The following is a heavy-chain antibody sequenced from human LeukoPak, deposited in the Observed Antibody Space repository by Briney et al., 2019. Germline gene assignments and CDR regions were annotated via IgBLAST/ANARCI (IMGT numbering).Heavy chain of an antibody. V-gene: IGHV3-21*01. CDR2: ISSSSSYI. J-gene: IGHJ6*03. CDR3: AREEQRATYYYYMDV. CDR1: GFTFSSYS. Sequence: GGSLRLSCAASGFTFSSYSMNWVRQAPGKGLEWVSSISSSSSYIYYADSVKGRFTISRDNAKNSPYLQMNSLRAEDTAVYYCAREEQRATYYYYMDVWGKGTTVTVSS. D-gene: IGHD1-26*01.